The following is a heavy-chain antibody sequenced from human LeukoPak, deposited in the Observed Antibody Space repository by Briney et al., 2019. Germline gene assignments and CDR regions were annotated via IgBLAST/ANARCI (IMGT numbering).Heavy chain of an antibody. D-gene: IGHD3-9*01. V-gene: IGHV4-59*01. CDR2: IYYSGST. J-gene: IGHJ4*02. Sequence: SETLSLTCTVSGGSISSYYWSWIRQPPGKGLERIGYIYYSGSTNYNPSLKSRVTISVDTSKNQFSLKLSSVTAADTAVYYCARVRRGILTGYSFDYWGQGTLVTVSS. CDR3: ARVRRGILTGYSFDY. CDR1: GGSISSYY.